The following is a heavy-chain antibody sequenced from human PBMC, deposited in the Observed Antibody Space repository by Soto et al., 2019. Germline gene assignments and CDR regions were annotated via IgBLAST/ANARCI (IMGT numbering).Heavy chain of an antibody. J-gene: IGHJ5*02. D-gene: IGHD6-13*01. CDR3: ARHPERIAQIGWFDP. CDR2: ISSSSSTI. V-gene: IGHV3-48*01. CDR1: GFTFSIYS. Sequence: HPGGSMTLSCGASGFTFSIYSMNWVRQAQGKGLEWVSYISSSSSTIYYADSVKGRFTISRNNAKNSLYLQMNSLRAEDTAVYYCARHPERIAQIGWFDPWGQGTLVTVSS.